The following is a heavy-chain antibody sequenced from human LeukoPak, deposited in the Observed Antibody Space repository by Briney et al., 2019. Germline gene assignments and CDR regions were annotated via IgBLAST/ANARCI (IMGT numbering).Heavy chain of an antibody. CDR1: GFTFSSYA. CDR2: ISSNGDNT. D-gene: IGHD6-6*01. V-gene: IGHV3-23*01. Sequence: TGGSLRLSCAASGFTFSSYAMSWVRQAPGKGLEWVSAISSNGDNTYYADSVKGRFTISRDNSKNTLYLQMNSLRAEDTAVYYCAKRKYSSSSEDYFDYWGQGTLVTVSS. CDR3: AKRKYSSSSEDYFDY. J-gene: IGHJ4*02.